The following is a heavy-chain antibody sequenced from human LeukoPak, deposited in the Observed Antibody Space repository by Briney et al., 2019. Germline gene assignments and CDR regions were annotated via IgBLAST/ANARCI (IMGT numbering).Heavy chain of an antibody. J-gene: IGHJ4*02. CDR2: ISYDGSYK. Sequence: GGSLRLSCAASGFTFRNYVIHWVRQAPGKGLEWVAIISYDGSYKYYEDSVEGRFTISRDNSKNTLYLQMNSLRAEDTAVYYCARDWNAGGYYFDYWGQGTLVTVSS. V-gene: IGHV3-30*04. CDR1: GFTFRNYV. CDR3: ARDWNAGGYYFDY. D-gene: IGHD1-1*01.